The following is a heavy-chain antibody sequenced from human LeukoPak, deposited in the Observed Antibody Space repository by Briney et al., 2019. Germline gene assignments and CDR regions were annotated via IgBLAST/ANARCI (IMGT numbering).Heavy chain of an antibody. J-gene: IGHJ4*02. V-gene: IGHV3-9*01. CDR1: GFTFDDYA. Sequence: PGGSLRLSCAASGFTFDDYAMHWVRQAPGKGLEWVSGISWNSGSMGYADSVKGRFTISRDNAKNSLYLQMNSLRAEDTALYYCAKDIGYGDYAVDYWGQGTLVTVSS. CDR2: ISWNSGSM. CDR3: AKDIGYGDYAVDY. D-gene: IGHD4-17*01.